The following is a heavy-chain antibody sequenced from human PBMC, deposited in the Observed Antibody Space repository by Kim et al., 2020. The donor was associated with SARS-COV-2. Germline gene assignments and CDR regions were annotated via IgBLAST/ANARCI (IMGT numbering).Heavy chain of an antibody. Sequence: GGSLRLSCAASGFTFSSHDMHWVRQVTGKGLEWVSGLGTTGDTVYSGSVKGRFTISRENAKNSVYFQMNSLRAGDTAVYYCAREPADPGFWYFDLWGRGTLVTVSS. J-gene: IGHJ2*01. V-gene: IGHV3-13*04. CDR3: AREPADPGFWYFDL. D-gene: IGHD3-10*01. CDR1: GFTFSSHD. CDR2: LGTTGDT.